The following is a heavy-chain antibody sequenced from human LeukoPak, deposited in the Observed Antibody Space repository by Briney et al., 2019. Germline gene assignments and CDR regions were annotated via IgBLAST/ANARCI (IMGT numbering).Heavy chain of an antibody. V-gene: IGHV7-4-1*02. CDR3: ARRSMVQHLDV. CDR2: INTNTGNP. Sequence: ASVKVSCKASGYTFTNYAMNWVRQAPGQGLEWMGWINTNTGNPTYAQGFTGRFVFSLDTSLSTAYLQISSLKAEDTAIYYCARRSMVQHLDVWGKGTTVTIFS. J-gene: IGHJ6*04. CDR1: GYTFTNYA. D-gene: IGHD3-10*01.